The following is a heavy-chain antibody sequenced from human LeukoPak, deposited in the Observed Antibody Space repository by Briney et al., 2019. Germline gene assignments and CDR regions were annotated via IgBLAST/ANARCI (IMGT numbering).Heavy chain of an antibody. CDR2: IKEDGSEK. V-gene: IGHV3-7*03. Sequence: GGSLRLSCAASGFTFSTYWMSWVRQAPGQGLEWVANIKEDGSEKHYMDSVKGRFTISRDNAKGSLSLQLNSLRAEDTALYYCAREIVGGASAFDYWGQGTLVTVSS. D-gene: IGHD4-23*01. CDR1: GFTFSTYW. CDR3: AREIVGGASAFDY. J-gene: IGHJ4*02.